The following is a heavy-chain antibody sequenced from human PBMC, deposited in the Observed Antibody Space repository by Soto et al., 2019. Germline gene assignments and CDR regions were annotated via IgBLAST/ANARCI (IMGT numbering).Heavy chain of an antibody. V-gene: IGHV4-34*01. D-gene: IGHD5-12*01. Sequence: QVQLQQWGAGLLKPSETLSLNCAVNGGYLSGYYWSWIRQPPGKGLEWIGEIKDGGYTNYSPSPKRRVTISSDTSNNQFALRLNSVTAADTGLYYCARGQEGVVATHWDQGALVTVSS. CDR3: ARGQEGVVATH. CDR1: GGYLSGYY. J-gene: IGHJ4*02. CDR2: IKDGGYT.